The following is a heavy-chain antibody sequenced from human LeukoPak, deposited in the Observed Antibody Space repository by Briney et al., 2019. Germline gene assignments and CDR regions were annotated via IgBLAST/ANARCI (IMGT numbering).Heavy chain of an antibody. CDR3: VKGRGYSGYDASLLDD. D-gene: IGHD5-12*01. Sequence: PGGSLRLSCSASGFTFSIYLMHWVRQAPGKGLEYVSAITGNGGSTYYADSMKGRFTISRDNSKNTLYLQMSSLRTEDAAVYYCVKGRGYSGYDASLLDDWGQGTLVTVSS. V-gene: IGHV3-64D*09. J-gene: IGHJ4*02. CDR2: ITGNGGST. CDR1: GFTFSIYL.